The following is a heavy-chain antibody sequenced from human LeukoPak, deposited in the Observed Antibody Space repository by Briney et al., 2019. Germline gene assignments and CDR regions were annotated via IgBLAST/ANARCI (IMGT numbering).Heavy chain of an antibody. CDR3: ATTVATIAGMDH. D-gene: IGHD5-24*01. Sequence: GGSLRLSCAAPGFTFSNAWVTWVRQAPGKGLGWVGRIKSIASGATIDNAAPVRGRFTVSRDDSKNMVYLHMNSLKTEDTAVYYCATTVATIAGMDHWGQGALVTVSS. CDR2: IKSIASGATI. J-gene: IGHJ4*02. CDR1: GFTFSNAW. V-gene: IGHV3-15*01.